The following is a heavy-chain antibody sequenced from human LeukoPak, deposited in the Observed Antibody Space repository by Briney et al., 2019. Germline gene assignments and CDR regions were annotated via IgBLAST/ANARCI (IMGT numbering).Heavy chain of an antibody. CDR3: TRSLSSSWHDAFDI. V-gene: IGHV4-38-2*02. J-gene: IGHJ3*02. CDR2: IYHSGNT. CDR1: GYSISSGYY. Sequence: SETLSLTCTVSGYSISSGYYWGWIRQPPGKGLECIGSIYHSGNTYYNPSLKSRVTISFDTSKNQFSLKLSSVTAADTAVYYCTRSLSSSWHDAFDIWGQGTMVTVSS. D-gene: IGHD6-13*01.